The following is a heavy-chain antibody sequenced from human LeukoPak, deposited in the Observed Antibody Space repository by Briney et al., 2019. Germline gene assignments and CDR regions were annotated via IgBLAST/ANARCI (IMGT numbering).Heavy chain of an antibody. CDR1: GFTFSIYA. CDR2: ISGSGGST. D-gene: IGHD5-12*01. V-gene: IGHV3-23*01. Sequence: PGGSLRLSCAACGFTFSIYAMSWVRQAQGEGLEWVSAISGSGGSTYYADSVKGRFTISRDNSKNTLYLQMNSLRAEDTAVYYCARDRDSYNLWGQGTLVTVSS. J-gene: IGHJ4*02. CDR3: ARDRDSYNL.